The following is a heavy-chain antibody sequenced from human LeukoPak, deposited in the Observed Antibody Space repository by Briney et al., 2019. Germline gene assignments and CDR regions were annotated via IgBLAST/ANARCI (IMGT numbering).Heavy chain of an antibody. CDR1: GGTFSSYA. CDR3: ARGEFEPNLFDY. J-gene: IGHJ4*02. V-gene: IGHV1-69*05. Sequence: SVKVSCKASGGTFSSYAISWVLQAPGQGLEWMGRIIPIFGTANYAQKFQGRVTITTDESTSTAYMELSSLRSEDTAVYYCARGEFEPNLFDYWGQGTLVTVSS. CDR2: IIPIFGTA. D-gene: IGHD1-14*01.